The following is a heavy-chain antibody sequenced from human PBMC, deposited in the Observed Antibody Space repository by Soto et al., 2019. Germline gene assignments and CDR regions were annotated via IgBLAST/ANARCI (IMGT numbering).Heavy chain of an antibody. Sequence: KPSETLSLTCTVSGASISSGTFYWGWIRQPPGKGLESIANIYYDGSTYYNPSLKSRVTISLDTSKNQFSLKLSSVTAADTAVYYSARSHIVPRLLMYPYDYWGQGTLVTVSS. V-gene: IGHV4-39*01. J-gene: IGHJ4*02. D-gene: IGHD6-6*01. CDR3: ARSHIVPRLLMYPYDY. CDR1: GASISSGTFY. CDR2: IYYDGST.